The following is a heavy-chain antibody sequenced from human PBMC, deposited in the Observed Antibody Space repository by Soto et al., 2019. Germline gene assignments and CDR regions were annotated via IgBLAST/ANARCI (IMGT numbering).Heavy chain of an antibody. D-gene: IGHD3-9*01. CDR1: GFTFSSYA. CDR2: ISGSGGST. CDR3: ATGYKGELRYFDWPSCGY. Sequence: GGSLRLSCAASGFTFSSYAMSWVRQAPGKGLEWVSAISGSGGSTYYADSVKGRFTISRDNSKNTLYLQMNSLRAEDTAVYYCATGYKGELRYFDWPSCGYWGQGTLVTVYS. V-gene: IGHV3-23*01. J-gene: IGHJ4*02.